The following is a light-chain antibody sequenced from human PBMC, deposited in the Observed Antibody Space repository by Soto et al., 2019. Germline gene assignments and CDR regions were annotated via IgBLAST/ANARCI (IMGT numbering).Light chain of an antibody. CDR3: SSYTSSSTLV. V-gene: IGLV2-14*01. CDR1: SSDVGDYNY. J-gene: IGLJ2*01. CDR2: DVS. Sequence: QSALTQPASVSGSPGQSNTISCTGTSSDVGDYNYVSWYQQHPGKAPKLMIYDVSNRPSGVSNRFSGSKSGNTASLTVSGLQAEDEADYYCSSYTSSSTLVFGGGTKLTVL.